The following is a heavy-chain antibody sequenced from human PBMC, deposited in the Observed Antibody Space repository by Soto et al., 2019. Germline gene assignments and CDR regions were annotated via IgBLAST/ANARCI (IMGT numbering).Heavy chain of an antibody. CDR3: ARSHDILTGFSSPHFDY. CDR2: IYYSGST. CDR1: GDSVSSYY. V-gene: IGHV4-59*02. J-gene: IGHJ4*02. Sequence: SETLSLTCTVSGDSVSSYYWSWIRQPPGKGLEWIVYIYYSGSTNYNPSLKSRVTISVDTSKNQFSLKLSSVTAADTAVYYCARSHDILTGFSSPHFDYWGQGTLVTVSS. D-gene: IGHD3-9*01.